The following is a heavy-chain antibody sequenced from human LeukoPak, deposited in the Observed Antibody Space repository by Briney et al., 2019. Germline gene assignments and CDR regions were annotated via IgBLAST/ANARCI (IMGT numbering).Heavy chain of an antibody. J-gene: IGHJ4*02. CDR1: GYTFSHYY. D-gene: IGHD6-19*01. Sequence: ASVKVSCKASGYTFSHYYMHWVRQAPGQGLEWMGWINLNTGDTNYAQKFQGRITMTRDTSISTAYMDLSRLRSDDTAVYYCARDRVGSGWPRPYYFEVWGQGTLVTVSS. CDR2: INLNTGDT. V-gene: IGHV1-2*02. CDR3: ARDRVGSGWPRPYYFEV.